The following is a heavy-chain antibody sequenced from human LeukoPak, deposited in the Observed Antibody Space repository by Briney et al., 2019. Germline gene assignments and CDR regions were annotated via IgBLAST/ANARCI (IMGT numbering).Heavy chain of an antibody. Sequence: GRSLRLSCAASGFTFSSYAMHWVRQAPGKGLEWVAVISYDGSNKYYADSVKGRFTISRDNSKNTLYLQMNSLRAEDTAVYYCAREFNEGGGFDYWGQGTLVTVSS. CDR1: GFTFSSYA. D-gene: IGHD1-1*01. CDR3: AREFNEGGGFDY. V-gene: IGHV3-30*04. J-gene: IGHJ4*02. CDR2: ISYDGSNK.